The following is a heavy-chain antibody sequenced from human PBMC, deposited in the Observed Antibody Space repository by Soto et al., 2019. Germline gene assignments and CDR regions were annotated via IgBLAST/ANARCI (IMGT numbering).Heavy chain of an antibody. V-gene: IGHV1-2*02. J-gene: IGHJ5*02. Sequence: GASVKVSCKASGYTFTGYYMHWVRQAPGQGLEWMGWINPNSGGTNYAQKFQGRVTMTRDTSISTAYMELSRLRSDDTAVYCCARVPAAIYNWFDPWGQGTLVTVSS. CDR1: GYTFTGYY. CDR3: ARVPAAIYNWFDP. CDR2: INPNSGGT. D-gene: IGHD2-2*01.